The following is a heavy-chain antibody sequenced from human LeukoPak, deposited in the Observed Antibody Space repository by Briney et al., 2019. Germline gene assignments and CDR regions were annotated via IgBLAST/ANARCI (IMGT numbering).Heavy chain of an antibody. Sequence: PGGSLRLSCAASGFTFSSYAMSWVRQAPGKGLEWVSAISGSGGSTYYADSVKGRFTISRGNSKNTLYLQMNSLRAEDTAVYYCAKDHMVRGVLDYWGQGTLVTVSS. D-gene: IGHD3-10*01. CDR1: GFTFSSYA. J-gene: IGHJ4*02. CDR3: AKDHMVRGVLDY. CDR2: ISGSGGST. V-gene: IGHV3-23*01.